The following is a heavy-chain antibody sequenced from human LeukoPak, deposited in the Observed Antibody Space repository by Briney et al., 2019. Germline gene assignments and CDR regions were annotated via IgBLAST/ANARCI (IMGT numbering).Heavy chain of an antibody. Sequence: SETLSLTCFVSGGSITRRYWSWLRQPPGKGLEWIGYINYSGNTNYNPSLKSRVLISVDTSKNQFSLKLSSVTAADTAVYYCGRGGGGSYLEYSFDYWGQGTLVTASS. CDR1: GGSITRRY. CDR2: INYSGNT. CDR3: GRGGGGSYLEYSFDY. D-gene: IGHD3-10*01. J-gene: IGHJ4*02. V-gene: IGHV4-59*11.